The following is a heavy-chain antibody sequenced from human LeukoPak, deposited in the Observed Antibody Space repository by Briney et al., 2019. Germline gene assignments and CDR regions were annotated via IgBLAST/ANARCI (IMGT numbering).Heavy chain of an antibody. J-gene: IGHJ4*02. V-gene: IGHV4-38-2*02. CDR3: ARGYSYAYYFDC. CDR2: IYHSGNP. Sequence: SETLSLTCNVSGYSITSGYYWGWIRQPPGKGLEWIGSIYHSGNPYYNPSLKSRVTILVDTSKNQFSLKLNSVTAADTAVYFCARGYSYAYYFDCWGQGNLVTVSS. CDR1: GYSITSGYY. D-gene: IGHD5-18*01.